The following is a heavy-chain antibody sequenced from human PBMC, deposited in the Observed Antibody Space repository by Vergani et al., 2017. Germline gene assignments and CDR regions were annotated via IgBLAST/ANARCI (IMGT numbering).Heavy chain of an antibody. D-gene: IGHD3-22*01. Sequence: QVQLQESGPGLVKPSETLSLTCTVSGGSISSHYWSWIRQPPGKGLEWIGYIYYSGSTNYNPSLKSRVTISVDTSKNQFSLKLSSVTAADTAVYYCAIGYYYDTQYWGQGTLVTVSS. CDR2: IYYSGST. V-gene: IGHV4-59*11. CDR3: AIGYYYDTQY. J-gene: IGHJ4*02. CDR1: GGSISSHY.